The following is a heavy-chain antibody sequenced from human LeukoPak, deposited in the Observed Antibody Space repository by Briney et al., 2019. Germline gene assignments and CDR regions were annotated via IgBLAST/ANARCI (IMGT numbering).Heavy chain of an antibody. Sequence: GASVKVSCKASAYTFTAYYMHWVRQAPGQGLEWMGWINPNSGGTNYAQKFQGRVTMTRDTSISTAYMELSRLRSDDTAVYYCARAENYDSSGSQDYWGQGTLVTVSS. D-gene: IGHD3-22*01. J-gene: IGHJ4*02. CDR2: INPNSGGT. CDR1: AYTFTAYY. V-gene: IGHV1-2*02. CDR3: ARAENYDSSGSQDY.